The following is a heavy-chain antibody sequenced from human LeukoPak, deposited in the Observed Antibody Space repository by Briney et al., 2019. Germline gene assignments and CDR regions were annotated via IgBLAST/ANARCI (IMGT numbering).Heavy chain of an antibody. Sequence: GESLKISCKGSGYSFTSYWIAWVRQMPGKGLDWMGIIYPGDSDTRYSPSFQGQVTISADKSISTAFLQWSSLKASDTAMYYCARQQVAYYYYYGMDVWGKGTTVTVSS. D-gene: IGHD2-15*01. J-gene: IGHJ6*04. V-gene: IGHV5-51*01. CDR2: IYPGDSDT. CDR1: GYSFTSYW. CDR3: ARQQVAYYYYYGMDV.